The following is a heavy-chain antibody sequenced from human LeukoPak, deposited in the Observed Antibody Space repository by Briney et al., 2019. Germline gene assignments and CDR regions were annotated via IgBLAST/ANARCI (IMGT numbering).Heavy chain of an antibody. D-gene: IGHD6-19*01. J-gene: IGHJ4*02. CDR1: GGSISSSTHY. CDR2: INYSGRT. V-gene: IGHV4-39*02. CDR3: VSALSAV. Sequence: PSETLSLTCTVSGGSISSSTHYWAWIRQPPGKGLEWMGSINYSGRTNYNPSLKNRVSISVDTSKNHFSLNLSSVTAADTAVYYCVSALSAVWGQGNPGHRLL.